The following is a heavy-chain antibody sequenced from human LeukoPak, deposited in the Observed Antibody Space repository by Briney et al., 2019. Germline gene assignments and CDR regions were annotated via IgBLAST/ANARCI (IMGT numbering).Heavy chain of an antibody. CDR3: ARGRQCDY. CDR1: GFTFSGFP. CDR2: ISYDGSDK. J-gene: IGHJ4*02. Sequence: GGSLRLSCAASGFTFSGFPMHWVRQAPGKGLEWVSLISYDGSDKYYADSVKGRFTISRDNSKNTVYLQMNSLRAEDTAVYYCARGRQCDYWGQGTLVTVSS. V-gene: IGHV3-30*14. D-gene: IGHD4-11*01.